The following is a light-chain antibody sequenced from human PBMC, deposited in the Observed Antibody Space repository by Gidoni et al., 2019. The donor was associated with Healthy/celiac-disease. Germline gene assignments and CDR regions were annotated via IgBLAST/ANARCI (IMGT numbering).Light chain of an antibody. Sequence: EIVMTQSPATLSVSPGERATLSCRASQSVSSNLAWYQQKPGQAPRLLINGASTRATGIPARFSGSGSGTEFTLTISSLQSEDCAVDYCQQYNNWPCWTFGQGTKLEIK. CDR2: GAS. V-gene: IGKV3-15*01. CDR1: QSVSSN. J-gene: IGKJ2*01. CDR3: QQYNNWPCWT.